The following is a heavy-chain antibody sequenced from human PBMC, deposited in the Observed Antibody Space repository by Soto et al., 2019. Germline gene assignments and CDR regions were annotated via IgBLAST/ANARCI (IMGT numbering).Heavy chain of an antibody. CDR1: GFTFSGYS. V-gene: IGHV3-21*01. Sequence: EVQLVESGGGLVKPGGSLRLSCVASGFTFSGYSINWVRQAPGKGLEWVSYISGPSIYIYYADSVKGRFTISRDNAKSAMYLQMNSLRAEDTAVYYCARGFRKGFNVWGQGTTVSVSS. CDR2: ISGPSIYI. CDR3: ARGFRKGFNV. D-gene: IGHD3-10*01. J-gene: IGHJ6*02.